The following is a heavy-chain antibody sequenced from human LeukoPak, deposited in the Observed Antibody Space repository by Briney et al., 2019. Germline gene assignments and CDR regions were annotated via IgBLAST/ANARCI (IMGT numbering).Heavy chain of an antibody. CDR3: ARGVAAAGIPPSL. Sequence: SETLSLTRAVYGGSFSGYYWSWIRQPPGKGLEWIGEINHSGSTNYNPSLKSRVTISVDTSKNQFSLKLSSVTAADTAVYYCARGVAAAGIPPSLWGQGTLVTVSS. D-gene: IGHD6-13*01. CDR1: GGSFSGYY. CDR2: INHSGST. V-gene: IGHV4-34*01. J-gene: IGHJ4*02.